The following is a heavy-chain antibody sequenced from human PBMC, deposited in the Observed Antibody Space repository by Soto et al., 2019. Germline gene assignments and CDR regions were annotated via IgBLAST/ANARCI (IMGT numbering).Heavy chain of an antibody. J-gene: IGHJ4*02. Sequence: QVHLVQSGAEVKKPGASVKVSCKGSGYDFTTYGITWVRQAPGQGLEWMTWISAHNGNTDYAQKLQGRVTVTRDTSTSIAYMELRGLSSDVTAVYYCARGGYGDYWCQGALVTVSS. D-gene: IGHD1-1*01. V-gene: IGHV1-18*01. CDR1: GYDFTTYG. CDR3: ARGGYGDY. CDR2: ISAHNGNT.